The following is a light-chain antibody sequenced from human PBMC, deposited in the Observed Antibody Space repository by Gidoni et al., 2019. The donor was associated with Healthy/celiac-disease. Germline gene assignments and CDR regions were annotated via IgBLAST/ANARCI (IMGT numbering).Light chain of an antibody. V-gene: IGKV3-20*01. CDR1: QSVSSSY. J-gene: IGKJ1*01. Sequence: EIVLTQSPGTLSLSPGERATLSCRASQSVSSSYLAWYQQKPGQAPRLLIYGASSRATGIPDRFSGSGSGTDFTLTISGLEPEDFAVYYCQQYGSSRTFGQGTKVGIK. CDR2: GAS. CDR3: QQYGSSRT.